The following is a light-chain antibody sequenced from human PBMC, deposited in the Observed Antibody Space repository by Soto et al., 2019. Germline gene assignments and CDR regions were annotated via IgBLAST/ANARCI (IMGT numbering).Light chain of an antibody. CDR1: QSVSRN. CDR2: GAS. V-gene: IGKV3-15*01. J-gene: IGKJ4*01. Sequence: EVVLTQSPATLSVSPGDRATLSCRASQSVSRNLAWYQQKPGQAPRLLIYGASTRATGVPARFSGSGSATEFTLSISSLQSEDVAVYYCQQYTVWPFTFGGGTRVEIK. CDR3: QQYTVWPFT.